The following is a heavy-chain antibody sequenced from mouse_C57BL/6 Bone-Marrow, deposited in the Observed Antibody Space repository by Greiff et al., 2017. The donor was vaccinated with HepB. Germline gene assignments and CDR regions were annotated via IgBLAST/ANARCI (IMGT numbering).Heavy chain of an antibody. CDR2: IDPSDSYT. CDR1: GYTFTSYW. D-gene: IGHD1-1*01. J-gene: IGHJ2*01. V-gene: IGHV1-59*01. CDR3: ARITTS. Sequence: QVHVKQPGAELVRPGTSVKLSCKASGYTFTSYWMHWVKQRPGQGLEWIGVIDPSDSYTNYNQKFKGKATLTVDTSSSTAYMQLSSLTSEDSAVYYCARITTSWGQGTTLTVSS.